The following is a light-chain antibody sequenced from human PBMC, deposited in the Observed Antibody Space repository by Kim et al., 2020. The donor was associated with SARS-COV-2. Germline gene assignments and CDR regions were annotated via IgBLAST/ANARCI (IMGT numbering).Light chain of an antibody. Sequence: EILMTQSPATLSVSPGERATLSCRASQSVSSKLAWYQQKPGQAPRLLIYGASTRATGIPARFSGSGSGTEFTLTISSLQPEEFAVYYCQQYNNWPPYTFGQGTKLEI. J-gene: IGKJ2*01. CDR2: GAS. V-gene: IGKV3-15*01. CDR3: QQYNNWPPYT. CDR1: QSVSSK.